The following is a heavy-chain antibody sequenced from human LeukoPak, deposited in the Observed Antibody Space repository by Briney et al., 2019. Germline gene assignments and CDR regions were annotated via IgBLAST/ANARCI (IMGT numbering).Heavy chain of an antibody. J-gene: IGHJ6*04. V-gene: IGHV3-23*01. CDR3: ASATLRCSGGSCYEMDV. CDR2: FSGSGGST. CDR1: GFTFSSYA. Sequence: PGGSLRLSCAASGFTFSSYAMSCVRQAPGKGLEWVSAFSGSGGSTYYADSVKGRFTISRDNSKNTLYLQMNSLRAEDTAVYYCASATLRCSGGSCYEMDVWGKGTTVTVSS. D-gene: IGHD2-15*01.